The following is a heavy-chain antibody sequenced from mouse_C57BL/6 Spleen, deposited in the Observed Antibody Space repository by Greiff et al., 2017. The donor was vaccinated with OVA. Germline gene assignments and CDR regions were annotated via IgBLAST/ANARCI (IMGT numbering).Heavy chain of an antibody. Sequence: EVKLVESGGGLVKPGGSLKLSCAASGFTFSSYAMSWVRQTPEKRLEWVATISDGGSYTYYPANVKGRFTLSRDNAKNNLYLQMSHLKSEDTAMYYCARDHDGSSVYAMDYWGQGTSVTVSS. V-gene: IGHV5-4*01. CDR3: ARDHDGSSVYAMDY. J-gene: IGHJ4*01. CDR2: ISDGGSYT. D-gene: IGHD1-1*01. CDR1: GFTFSSYA.